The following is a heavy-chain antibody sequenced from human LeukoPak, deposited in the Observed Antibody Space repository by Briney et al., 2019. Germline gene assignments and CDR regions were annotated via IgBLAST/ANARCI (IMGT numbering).Heavy chain of an antibody. CDR3: ARVTRWAGLDF. D-gene: IGHD2-21*02. CDR2: TYYSGST. CDR1: GGSISSGDKY. Sequence: SETLSLTCNVSGGSISSGDKYWSWIRQPPGKGLEWIGCTYYSGSTYYNPSLKRRLTISVDTSEDQFFLHLTSVTAADTAVYFCARVTRWAGLDFWGQGTLVTVSS. V-gene: IGHV4-30-4*01. J-gene: IGHJ4*02.